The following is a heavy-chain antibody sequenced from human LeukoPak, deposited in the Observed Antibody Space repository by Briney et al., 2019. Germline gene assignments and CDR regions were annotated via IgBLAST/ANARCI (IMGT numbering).Heavy chain of an antibody. D-gene: IGHD2-2*01. CDR3: AKGGCSSSNCYANY. V-gene: IGHV3-21*01. CDR1: GFTFSSYS. J-gene: IGHJ4*02. CDR2: ISSSSSYI. Sequence: GGSLRLSCAASGFTFSSYSMNWVRQAPGKGLEWVSSISSSSSYIYYADSVKGRFTISRDNSKNTLYLQMNSLRPDDTALYYCAKGGCSSSNCYANYWGQGTLVTVSS.